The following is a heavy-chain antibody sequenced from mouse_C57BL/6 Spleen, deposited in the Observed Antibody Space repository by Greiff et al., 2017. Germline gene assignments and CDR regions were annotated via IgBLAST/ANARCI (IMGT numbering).Heavy chain of an antibody. CDR1: GYAFTNYL. CDR3: ASDDLLFMDY. V-gene: IGHV1-54*01. J-gene: IGHJ4*01. Sequence: QVQLKESGAELVRPGTSVKVSCKASGYAFTNYLIEWVKQRPGQGLEWIGVINPGSGGTNYNEKFKGKATLTADKSSSTAYMQLSSLTSEDSAVYFCASDDLLFMDYWGQGTSVTVSS. D-gene: IGHD2-1*01. CDR2: INPGSGGT.